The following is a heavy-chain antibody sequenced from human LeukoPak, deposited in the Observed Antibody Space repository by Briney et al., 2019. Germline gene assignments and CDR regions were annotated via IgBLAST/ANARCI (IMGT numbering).Heavy chain of an antibody. CDR1: GGSFSGYY. V-gene: IGHV4-34*01. CDR3: AISKARIAAAGTGYYYYYGMDV. D-gene: IGHD6-13*01. J-gene: IGHJ6*02. Sequence: PSETLSLTCAVYGGSFSGYYWSWIRQPPGKGLEWIGEINHSGSTNYNPSLKSRVTISVDTSKNQFSLKLSSVTAADTAVYYCAISKARIAAAGTGYYYYYGMDVWGQGTTVTVSS. CDR2: INHSGST.